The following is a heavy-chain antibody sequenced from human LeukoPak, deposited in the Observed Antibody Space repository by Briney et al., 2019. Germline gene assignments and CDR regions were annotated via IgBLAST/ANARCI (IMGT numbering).Heavy chain of an antibody. Sequence: GGSLRLSCAASGFTFSDYYMSWIRQAPGKGLEWVDNIKQDGSEKYYVDSVKGRFTISRDNAKNSLYLQMNSLRAEDTAVYYCARALYSSGWYDPRYYYYMDVWGKGTTVTVSS. J-gene: IGHJ6*03. D-gene: IGHD6-19*01. CDR3: ARALYSSGWYDPRYYYYMDV. CDR1: GFTFSDYY. CDR2: IKQDGSEK. V-gene: IGHV3-7*01.